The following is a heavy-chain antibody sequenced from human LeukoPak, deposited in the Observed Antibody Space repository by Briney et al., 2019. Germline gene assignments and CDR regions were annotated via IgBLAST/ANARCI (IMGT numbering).Heavy chain of an antibody. V-gene: IGHV1-69*06. CDR2: VIPIFGTS. J-gene: IGHJ3*02. Sequence: SVKVSCKASGGGFGNYGITWVRQAPGQGLEWVGGVIPIFGTSNYAPKFQGRVTITADRSTSTAYMELSSLRSEDTAVYYCARYSSSWDAFDIWGQGTMVTVSS. CDR1: GGGFGNYG. CDR3: ARYSSSWDAFDI. D-gene: IGHD6-13*01.